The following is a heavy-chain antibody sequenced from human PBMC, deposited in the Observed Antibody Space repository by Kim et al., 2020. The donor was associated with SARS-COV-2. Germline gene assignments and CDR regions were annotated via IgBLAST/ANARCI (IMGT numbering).Heavy chain of an antibody. J-gene: IGHJ5*02. D-gene: IGHD6-13*01. V-gene: IGHV4-59*01. Sequence: LKSRVTIAVDTSKNQFSLKLSSVTAADTAVYYCARAYSSSWYVGNNWFDPWGQGTLVTVSS. CDR3: ARAYSSSWYVGNNWFDP.